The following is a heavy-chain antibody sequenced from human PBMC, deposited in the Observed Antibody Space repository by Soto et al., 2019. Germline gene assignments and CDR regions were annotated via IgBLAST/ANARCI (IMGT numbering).Heavy chain of an antibody. CDR2: ISSSDTTI. CDR1: GFTFSDYY. Sequence: PGWSLRLSCAVSGFTFSDYYMSWIRQAPGKGLEWVSYISSSDTTIYYADSVKGRFTISRENAESSLYLQMNSLRAEDTAVYYCAKSPKRCGRNWFDPWGHGTLVTVS. CDR3: AKSPKRCGRNWFDP. V-gene: IGHV3-11*01. D-gene: IGHD2-21*01. J-gene: IGHJ5*02.